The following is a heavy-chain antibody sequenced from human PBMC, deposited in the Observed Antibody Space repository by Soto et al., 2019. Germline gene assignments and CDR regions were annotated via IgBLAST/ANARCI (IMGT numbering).Heavy chain of an antibody. CDR3: ARGQGGPYYDFWSGYYPLPHYYYYYMDV. CDR1: GYTFTSYD. J-gene: IGHJ6*03. Sequence: ASVKVSCKASGYTFTSYDINWVRQATGQGLEWMGWMNPNSGNTGYAQKFQGRVTMTRNTSISTAYMELSSLRSEDTAVYYCARGQGGPYYDFWSGYYPLPHYYYYYMDVWGKGTTVTVSS. V-gene: IGHV1-8*01. D-gene: IGHD3-3*01. CDR2: MNPNSGNT.